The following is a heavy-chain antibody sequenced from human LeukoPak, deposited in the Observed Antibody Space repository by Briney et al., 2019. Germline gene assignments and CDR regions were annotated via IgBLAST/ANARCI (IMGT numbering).Heavy chain of an antibody. D-gene: IGHD1-26*01. CDR3: AGGPQYTGSFPY. CDR1: GFSFNTYE. Sequence: GGSLRLSCAASGFSFNTYEMTWVRQAPGMGLEWLSYISNSGGTIKYADSVKGRFTISRDSAENALYLQMNNLGVGDTAVYFCAGGPQYTGSFPYWGQGTLVAVSS. CDR2: ISNSGGTI. J-gene: IGHJ4*02. V-gene: IGHV3-48*03.